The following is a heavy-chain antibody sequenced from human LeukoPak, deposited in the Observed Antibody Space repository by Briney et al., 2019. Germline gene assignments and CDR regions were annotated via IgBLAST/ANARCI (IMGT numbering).Heavy chain of an antibody. V-gene: IGHV3-11*01. D-gene: IGHD5-24*01. CDR2: ISSSGSTI. CDR1: GFTFSDYY. J-gene: IGHJ4*02. CDR3: ARGYRWLQLSIRCPFDY. Sequence: GGSLRLSCAAPGFTFSDYYMSWIRQAPGKGLEWVSYISSSGSTIYYAESVKGRFTISRDNAKNSLYLQMNSLRAEDTAVYYCARGYRWLQLSIRCPFDYWGQGNPGHRLL.